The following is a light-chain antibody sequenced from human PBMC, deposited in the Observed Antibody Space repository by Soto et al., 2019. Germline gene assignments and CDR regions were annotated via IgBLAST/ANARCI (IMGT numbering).Light chain of an antibody. V-gene: IGLV2-14*01. CDR3: TSPTPGSLYV. Sequence: QAVLTQPASVSGTPRQSVTISRTGTSSAVGNYNYVSWYQQYPGRVPKLLIYMVSNRASGVSNRFSGSKSGDTASLTISGLQAEDEADYFCTSPTPGSLYVFGTGTKVTVL. J-gene: IGLJ1*01. CDR1: SSAVGNYNY. CDR2: MVS.